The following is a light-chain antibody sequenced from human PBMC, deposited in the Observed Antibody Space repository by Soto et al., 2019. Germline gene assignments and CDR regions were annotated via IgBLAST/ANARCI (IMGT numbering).Light chain of an antibody. CDR2: RNN. CDR1: XXXIGNNY. Sequence: QSVLTQPPSVSGTPGQRVTISCSGGXXXIGNNYVHWFQQLPGTAPKVLSNRNNQRPSGVPDRFSGSKSGTSASLAISGLRSXXXAEXYCAAWDDTVRSYVFGTGTKLTVL. V-gene: IGLV1-47*01. CDR3: AAWDDTVRSYV. J-gene: IGLJ1*01.